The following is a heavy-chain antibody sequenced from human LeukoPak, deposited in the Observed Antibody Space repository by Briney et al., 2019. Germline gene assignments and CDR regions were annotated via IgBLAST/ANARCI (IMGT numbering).Heavy chain of an antibody. CDR1: GGSFSTYA. CDR3: SNNASGDYAFDY. Sequence: SVKVSCKASGGSFSTYAISWVRQAPGQGLEWMGGIIPIYGTRNYAQKFQGRVTITTDAYTTTAYTAYMELSSLRTEDTAVYYCSNNASGDYAFDYWGQGTLVTVSS. J-gene: IGHJ4*02. D-gene: IGHD4-17*01. V-gene: IGHV1-69*05. CDR2: IIPIYGTR.